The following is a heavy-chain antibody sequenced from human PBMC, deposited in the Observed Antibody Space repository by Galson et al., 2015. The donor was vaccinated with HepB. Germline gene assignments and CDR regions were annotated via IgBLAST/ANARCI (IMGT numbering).Heavy chain of an antibody. D-gene: IGHD2-2*01. Sequence: SETLSLTCTVSGGSISSYYWSWIRQPPGKGLEWIGYIYYSGSTNYNPSLKSRVTISVDTSKNQFSLKLSSVTAADTAVYYCARGGGIVVVPASNWFDPWGQGTLVTVSS. V-gene: IGHV4-59*01. CDR1: GGSISSYY. J-gene: IGHJ5*02. CDR2: IYYSGST. CDR3: ARGGGIVVVPASNWFDP.